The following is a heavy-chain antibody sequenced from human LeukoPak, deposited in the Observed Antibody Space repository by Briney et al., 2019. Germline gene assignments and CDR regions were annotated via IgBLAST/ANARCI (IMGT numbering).Heavy chain of an antibody. Sequence: ASVKVSCKASGFTFTSSAVQWVRQARGQRLEWIGWIVVGSGNTNYAQKFQERVTITRDMSTSTAYMELRSLRSDDTAVYYCARDLIAGLAVWFDPWGQGTLVTVSS. CDR2: IVVGSGNT. D-gene: IGHD3-22*01. CDR1: GFTFTSSA. V-gene: IGHV1-58*01. CDR3: ARDLIAGLAVWFDP. J-gene: IGHJ5*02.